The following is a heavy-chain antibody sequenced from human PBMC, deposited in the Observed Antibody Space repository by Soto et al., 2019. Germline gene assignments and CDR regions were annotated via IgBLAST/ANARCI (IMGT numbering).Heavy chain of an antibody. Sequence: GGSLRLSCAASGFTFRTYWMHWVRQAPGKGLVWVARINSDGSGTSYAGSVKGRFTISRDDAENTLSLEMKTLRADDTAVYYCVRESKDYVSFSFDSWGHGTLVTVSS. CDR1: GFTFRTYW. CDR3: VRESKDYVSFSFDS. D-gene: IGHD4-17*01. CDR2: INSDGSGT. J-gene: IGHJ5*01. V-gene: IGHV3-74*01.